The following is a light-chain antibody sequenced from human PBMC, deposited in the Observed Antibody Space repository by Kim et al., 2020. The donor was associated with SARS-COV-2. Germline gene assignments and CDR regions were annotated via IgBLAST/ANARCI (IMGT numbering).Light chain of an antibody. CDR3: QQYNNWPPLT. V-gene: IGKV3-15*01. Sequence: SPGERATLSCRASQSVSSNLAWYQQKPGQAPRLIIDGATTRATGIPARFSGSGSGTEFTLTISSLQSEDFAVYYCQQYNNWPPLTFGPGTKVDIK. CDR1: QSVSSN. CDR2: GAT. J-gene: IGKJ3*01.